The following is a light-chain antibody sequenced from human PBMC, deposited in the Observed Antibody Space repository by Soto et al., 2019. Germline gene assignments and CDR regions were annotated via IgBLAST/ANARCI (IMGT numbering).Light chain of an antibody. CDR3: QQSYSTRPVT. CDR2: GAS. Sequence: DIQMTQSPSSLSASVGDRVTVTCRASQSISKYLNWYQQKPGKAPQLLIYGASNLQSGVPSRFSGSGSGTDFTLTISSLQPEDFATYYCQQSYSTRPVTFGSGTKVDIK. V-gene: IGKV1-39*01. J-gene: IGKJ3*01. CDR1: QSISKY.